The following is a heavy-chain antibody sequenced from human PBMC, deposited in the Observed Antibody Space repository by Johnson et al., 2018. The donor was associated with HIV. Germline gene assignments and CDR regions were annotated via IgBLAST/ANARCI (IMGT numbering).Heavy chain of an antibody. V-gene: IGHV3-13*01. J-gene: IGHJ3*02. CDR2: IDTAGDT. CDR1: GFTFDDYA. CDR3: ARRSIRSDGFDI. D-gene: IGHD4-11*01. Sequence: VQLVESGGGLVQPGRSLRLSCAASGFTFDDYAMHWVRQAPGKGLEWVSEIDTAGDTYYPGSVKGRFTTSRENAKNSLYLQMNSLRAGDTAVYYCARRSIRSDGFDIWGQGTMVTVSS.